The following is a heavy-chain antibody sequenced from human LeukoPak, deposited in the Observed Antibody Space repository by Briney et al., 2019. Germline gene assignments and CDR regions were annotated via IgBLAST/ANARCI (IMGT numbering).Heavy chain of an antibody. CDR3: ARLRGRARYYMDV. D-gene: IGHD2-15*01. V-gene: IGHV4-38-2*02. CDR2: INHSGST. J-gene: IGHJ6*03. Sequence: SETLSLTCTVSGYSISSGYYWGWIRQPPGKGLEWIGEINHSGSTNYNPSLKSRVTISVDTSKNQFSLKLSSVTAADTAVYYCARLRGRARYYMDVWGKGTTVTVSS. CDR1: GYSISSGYY.